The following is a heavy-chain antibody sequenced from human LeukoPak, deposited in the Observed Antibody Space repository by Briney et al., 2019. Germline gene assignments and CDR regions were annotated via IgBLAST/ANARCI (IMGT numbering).Heavy chain of an antibody. CDR3: ARDGHSSGWS. D-gene: IGHD6-19*01. V-gene: IGHV4-39*07. CDR1: GGSISSSSYY. CDR2: IYYSGST. Sequence: PSETLSLTCTVSGGSISSSSYYWGWIRQPPGKGLEWIGSIYYSGSTNYSPSLKSRVTISVDKSKNQFSLRLSSLTAADTAVYYCARDGHSSGWSWGQGTLVTVSS. J-gene: IGHJ4*02.